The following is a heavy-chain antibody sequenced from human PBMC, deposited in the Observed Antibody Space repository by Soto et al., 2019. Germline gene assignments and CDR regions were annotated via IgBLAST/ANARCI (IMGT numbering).Heavy chain of an antibody. V-gene: IGHV3-9*01. CDR2: VSPTGDTV. CDR3: LKDAPDGSIDD. J-gene: IGHJ4*02. CDR1: GFRFEQYV. D-gene: IGHD3-10*01. Sequence: VQVVASGGGLVQPGRSLRLSCAVSGFRFEQYVMHWVRQAPGKGLECVSTVSPTGDTVAYADAVEGRFTVSRDNAKNSLYLQMNRRKGDDTAFDYCLKDAPDGSIDDWGQGTLVTVSS.